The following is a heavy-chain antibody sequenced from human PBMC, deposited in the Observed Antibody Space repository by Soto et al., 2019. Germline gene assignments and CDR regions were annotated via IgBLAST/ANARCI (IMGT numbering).Heavy chain of an antibody. J-gene: IGHJ6*02. Sequence: PSETLSLTCTVSGGSISSYYWSWLRQSPGKGLEWIGYIHYSGSTKSNPSLKSRVTISVDTSRNQVSLKLSSVTAADSAVYFCARARYQLLHPYYYGMDVWGQGTTVTVS. CDR2: IHYSGST. V-gene: IGHV4-59*01. D-gene: IGHD2-2*01. CDR1: GGSISSYY. CDR3: ARARYQLLHPYYYGMDV.